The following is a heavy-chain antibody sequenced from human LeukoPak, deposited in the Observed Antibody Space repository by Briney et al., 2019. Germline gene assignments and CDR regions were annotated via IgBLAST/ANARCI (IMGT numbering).Heavy chain of an antibody. V-gene: IGHV3-23*01. CDR3: AKHYGDYVGYFDY. CDR1: GFTFSSYA. D-gene: IGHD4-17*01. CDR2: ISGSDGST. Sequence: PGGSLRLSCAASGFTFSSYAMNWVRQAPGKGLEWVSAISGSDGSTYYADSVKGRFTISRDNSKNTLYLQMNGLRADDTAVYYCAKHYGDYVGYFDYWGQGTLVTVSS. J-gene: IGHJ4*02.